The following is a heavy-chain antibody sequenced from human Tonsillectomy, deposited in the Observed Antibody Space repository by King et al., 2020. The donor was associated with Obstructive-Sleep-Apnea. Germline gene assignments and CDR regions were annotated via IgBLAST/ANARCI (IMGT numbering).Heavy chain of an antibody. Sequence: QLLESGGGLVQPGGSLSLSCAASGFTFSSYAMSWVRQAPGKGLEWVSAISGSGGSTYYADSVKGRFTNSRDNSKNTLYLQMNSLRAEDTAVYYCAKGAGQPFDAFDIWGQGTMVTVSS. CDR1: GFTFSSYA. D-gene: IGHD3-10*01. J-gene: IGHJ3*02. CDR2: ISGSGGST. V-gene: IGHV3-23*01. CDR3: AKGAGQPFDAFDI.